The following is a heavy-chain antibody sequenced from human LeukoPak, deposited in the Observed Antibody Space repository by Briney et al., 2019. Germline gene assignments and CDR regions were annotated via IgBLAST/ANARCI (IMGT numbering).Heavy chain of an antibody. CDR3: AREDVVPASSYGMDF. J-gene: IGHJ6*02. CDR2: ISSSSSYI. V-gene: IGHV3-21*01. D-gene: IGHD2-2*01. CDR1: GFTFSSYS. Sequence: GGSLRLSCAASGFTFSSYSMNWVRQAPGKGLEWVSSISSSSSYIYYADSVKGRFTISRDNAKNSLYLQMNSLRAEDTAVYYCAREDVVPASSYGMDFWGQGTTVTVSS.